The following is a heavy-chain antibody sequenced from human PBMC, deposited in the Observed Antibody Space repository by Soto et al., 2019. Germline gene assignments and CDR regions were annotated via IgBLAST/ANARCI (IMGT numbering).Heavy chain of an antibody. D-gene: IGHD1-7*01. Sequence: PGGSLRLSCAASGFTFSSYGMHWVRQAPGKGLEWVAVIWYDGSNKYYADSVKGRFTISRDNSKNTLYLQMNSLRAEDTAVYYCARDSTGITYNLDYWGQGTLVTVSS. V-gene: IGHV3-33*01. J-gene: IGHJ4*02. CDR2: IWYDGSNK. CDR3: ARDSTGITYNLDY. CDR1: GFTFSSYG.